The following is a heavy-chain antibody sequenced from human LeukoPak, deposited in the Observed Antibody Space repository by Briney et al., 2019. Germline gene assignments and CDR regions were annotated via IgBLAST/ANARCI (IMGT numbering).Heavy chain of an antibody. CDR2: IGGTGHFT. CDR3: ARDPNGDYIGAFDM. D-gene: IGHD4-17*01. Sequence: GGSLRLSCAASGFTFSNYAMSWVRQAPGKGLEWVSGIGGTGHFTYYADSVKGRFTVSRDNSKSTLYLQMNTLKAEDTAIYYCARDPNGDYIGAFDMWGQGTMVTVS. CDR1: GFTFSNYA. J-gene: IGHJ3*02. V-gene: IGHV3-23*01.